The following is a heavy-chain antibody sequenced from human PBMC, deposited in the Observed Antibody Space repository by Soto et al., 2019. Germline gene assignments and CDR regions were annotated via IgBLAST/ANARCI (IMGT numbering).Heavy chain of an antibody. Sequence: SVKVSCKASGGTFSSYAISWVRQAPGQGLEWMGGIIPIFGTANYAQKFQGRVTITADESTSTAYMELSSLRSEDTAVYYCAKSRYDFWSGTHYYYGMDVWGQGTTVTVSS. V-gene: IGHV1-69*13. CDR3: AKSRYDFWSGTHYYYGMDV. D-gene: IGHD3-3*01. CDR1: GGTFSSYA. CDR2: IIPIFGTA. J-gene: IGHJ6*02.